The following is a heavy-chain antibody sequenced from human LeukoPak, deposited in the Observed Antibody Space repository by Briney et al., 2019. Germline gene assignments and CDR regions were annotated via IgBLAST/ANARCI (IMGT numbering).Heavy chain of an antibody. V-gene: IGHV4-59*01. Sequence: PSETLSLTCTVSDGSIGSYYWSWIRQPPGKGLEWIGYIYYTGSTNYNPSLKSRVTISVDTSKNQFSLKLSSVTAADPAVYYCARRTGYYDGFDYWGQGTLVTVSS. J-gene: IGHJ4*02. CDR1: DGSIGSYY. CDR2: IYYTGST. D-gene: IGHD3/OR15-3a*01. CDR3: ARRTGYYDGFDY.